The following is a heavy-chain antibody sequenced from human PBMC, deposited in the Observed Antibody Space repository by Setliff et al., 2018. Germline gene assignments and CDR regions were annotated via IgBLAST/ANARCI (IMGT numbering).Heavy chain of an antibody. CDR3: ARDVFDFRTGQADP. V-gene: IGHV3-7*01. Sequence: PGGSLRLSCAASGFTFSSLWMSWVRQAPGKGLEWVANINQGGGAQFYVDSVKGRFTISRGNAKNSLYLQMSSMRAEDTAVYYCARDVFDFRTGQADPWGQGTLVTVSS. J-gene: IGHJ5*02. D-gene: IGHD3-3*01. CDR1: GFTFSSLW. CDR2: INQGGGAQ.